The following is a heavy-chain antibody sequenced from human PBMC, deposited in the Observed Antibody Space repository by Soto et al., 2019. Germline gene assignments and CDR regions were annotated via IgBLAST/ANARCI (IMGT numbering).Heavy chain of an antibody. CDR1: GFTFSSYA. Sequence: GGSLRLSCSASGFTFSSYAMRWVRQATGKGLEYVSAISSNGGSTYYADSVKGRFTISRDNSKNTLYLQMSSLRAEDTAVYYCVKASIVGATTFFYYYGMDVWGQGTTVTVSS. CDR3: VKASIVGATTFFYYYGMDV. D-gene: IGHD1-26*01. J-gene: IGHJ6*02. CDR2: ISSNGGST. V-gene: IGHV3-64D*08.